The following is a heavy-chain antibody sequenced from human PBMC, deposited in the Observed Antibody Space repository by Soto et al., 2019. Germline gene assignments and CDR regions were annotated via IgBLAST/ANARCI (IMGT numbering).Heavy chain of an antibody. CDR1: GDSTSTYF. CDR3: ARVSGPVVVPAAATNSPSFGLDV. Sequence: PSESLSLTCSVSGDSTSTYFWSWIRQPAGKGLEWIGRMYITGSSDYNPSLKRRVTMSVDTAKNQFSLKLRSVTAADTAVYYCARVSGPVVVPAAATNSPSFGLDVCGQGTSVTVSS. J-gene: IGHJ6*02. D-gene: IGHD2-2*01. V-gene: IGHV4-4*07. CDR2: MYITGSS.